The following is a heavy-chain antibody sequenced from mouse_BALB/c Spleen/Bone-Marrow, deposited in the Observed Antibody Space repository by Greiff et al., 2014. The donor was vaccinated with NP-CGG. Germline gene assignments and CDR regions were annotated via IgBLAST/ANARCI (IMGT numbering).Heavy chain of an antibody. D-gene: IGHD2-1*01. V-gene: IGHV1-69*02. J-gene: IGHJ2*01. CDR2: IDPSDSET. Sequence: QVQLQQSGAELVKPGAPVKLSCKASAYTFTSYWMNWVKQRPGRGLEWIGRIDPSDSETHYNQNFKDKATLTVDRSSSTAFIQLSSLTSEDSTVYYCAYGNYESYFFDYWGQGTTPTVSS. CDR1: AYTFTSYW. CDR3: AYGNYESYFFDY.